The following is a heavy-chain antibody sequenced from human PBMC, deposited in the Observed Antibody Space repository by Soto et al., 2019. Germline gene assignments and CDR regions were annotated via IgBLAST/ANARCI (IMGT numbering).Heavy chain of an antibody. Sequence: EVQLVESGGGLVQPGGSLRLSCAASGFTFSSYWMHWVRQAPGEGLVWVSRINIDGSSTSYADSVKGRFTISRDNAKNTLYLKMNVRRAEDTAIYYCPRFRVQIWAQGTMVTVST. CDR2: INIDGSST. V-gene: IGHV3-74*01. CDR3: PRFRVQI. CDR1: GFTFSSYW. J-gene: IGHJ3*02.